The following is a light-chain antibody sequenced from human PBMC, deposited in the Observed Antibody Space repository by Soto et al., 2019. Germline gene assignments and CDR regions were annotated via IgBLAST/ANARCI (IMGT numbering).Light chain of an antibody. V-gene: IGLV2-14*01. CDR3: SSYTSRSTLYV. J-gene: IGLJ1*01. CDR2: DVS. CDR1: SSDVGGHDS. Sequence: QPVLTQPASVSGSPGQSITISCTGTSSDVGGHDSVSWYQQLPGKAPKLIIYDVSNRPSGVSNRFSGSKSGDTASLTISGLHTEDEADYYCSSYTSRSTLYVFGIGTKLTVL.